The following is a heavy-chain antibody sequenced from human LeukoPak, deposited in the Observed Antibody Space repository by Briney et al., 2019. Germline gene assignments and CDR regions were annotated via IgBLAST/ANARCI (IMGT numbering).Heavy chain of an antibody. Sequence: ASVKVSCKASGYTFTSYDINWVRQATGQGLEWMGWMNPNSGNTGYAQKFQGRVTMTRNTSISTAYMDLSSLRSEDTAVYYCARGLGWDYYYYYYMDVWGKGTTVTVSS. CDR2: MNPNSGNT. J-gene: IGHJ6*03. V-gene: IGHV1-8*01. CDR1: GYTFTSYD. D-gene: IGHD3-16*01. CDR3: ARGLGWDYYYYYYMDV.